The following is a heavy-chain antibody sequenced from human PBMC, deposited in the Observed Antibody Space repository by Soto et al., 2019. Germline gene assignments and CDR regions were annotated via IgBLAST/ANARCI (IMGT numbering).Heavy chain of an antibody. D-gene: IGHD6-6*01. Sequence: GGSLRLSCAASGFTFSSYSMNWVRQAPGKGPVWVSSISSGGSYIYYADSVKGRFTISRDDAKNSLYLQMDSLRAEDTAVYYCARDPYSSSSRYFDYWGQGTLVTVSS. CDR1: GFTFSSYS. J-gene: IGHJ4*02. V-gene: IGHV3-21*01. CDR3: ARDPYSSSSRYFDY. CDR2: ISSGGSYI.